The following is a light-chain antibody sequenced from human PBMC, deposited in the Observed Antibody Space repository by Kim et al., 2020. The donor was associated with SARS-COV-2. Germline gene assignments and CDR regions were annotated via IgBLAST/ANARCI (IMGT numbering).Light chain of an antibody. Sequence: EIVLTQSPGTLSLSPGERATLSCRASQSVTSSYLAWYQQRPGQAPRLLIYGASTRAAGIPDRFSGSGSGTDFTLIISRLEPEDFAVYYCQQYGISPFSFGQGTKLEI. V-gene: IGKV3-20*01. CDR1: QSVTSSY. CDR2: GAS. J-gene: IGKJ2*01. CDR3: QQYGISPFS.